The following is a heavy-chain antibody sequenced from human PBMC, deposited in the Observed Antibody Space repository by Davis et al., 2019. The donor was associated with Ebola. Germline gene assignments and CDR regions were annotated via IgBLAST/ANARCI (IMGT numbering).Heavy chain of an antibody. CDR1: GASISANDYY. J-gene: IGHJ4*02. Sequence: MPSETLSLTCTVPGASISANDYYWGWIRQPPGKGLEWIGTIYYSGSTDYNPSLESRVTISADTSKNQFSLKLTSVTAADTAVYYCASGGYSGYDGYFDDWGQGTLVTVSS. CDR2: IYYSGST. CDR3: ASGGYSGYDGYFDD. D-gene: IGHD5-12*01. V-gene: IGHV4-39*01.